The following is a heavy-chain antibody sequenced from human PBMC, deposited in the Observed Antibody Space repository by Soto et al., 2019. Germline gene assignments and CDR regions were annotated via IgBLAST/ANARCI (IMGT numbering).Heavy chain of an antibody. V-gene: IGHV4-34*01. CDR2: INRGGGT. D-gene: IGHD6-13*01. J-gene: IGHJ4*02. CDR1: GGSFTGYS. Sequence: QVQLQQWGAGLLKPSETLSLTCAVYGGSFTGYSWTWIRQPPGKGLERIGEINRGGGTTYNPSLNSRVTISVATSKNQFSLKWTSVTAADTAVYDCARGRRGRTSTWSDFWGQGTLVTVSS. CDR3: ARGRRGRTSTWSDF.